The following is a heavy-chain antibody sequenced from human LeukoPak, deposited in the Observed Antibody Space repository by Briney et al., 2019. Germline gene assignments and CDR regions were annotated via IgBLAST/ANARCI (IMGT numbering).Heavy chain of an antibody. CDR3: AKDWTTVVTPKGYYFDS. J-gene: IGHJ4*02. CDR1: GFIFNNYA. V-gene: IGHV3-23*01. D-gene: IGHD4-23*01. Sequence: PGGSLRLSCAASGFIFNNYAMIWVRQAPGKGLEWVSAISTTGGNTYYADSVKGRFTISRDNSKNTLSLQMDSLRVEDTAVYYCAKDWTTVVTPKGYYFDSWGQGTLVTVSS. CDR2: ISTTGGNT.